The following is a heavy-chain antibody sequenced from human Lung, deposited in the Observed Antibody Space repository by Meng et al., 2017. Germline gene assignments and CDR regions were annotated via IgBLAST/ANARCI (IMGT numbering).Heavy chain of an antibody. J-gene: IGHJ4*02. CDR1: GGPISSSNW. D-gene: IGHD4-17*01. CDR3: ARNGAYCLHS. Sequence: QVRLQESGPGLVKPSGTLSLTCAVLGGPISSSNWWSWVRQPPGKGLEWIGEISHSGNTNYSPSFRGRVTMSVGRSRDQFSLELNSVTAADTAVYFCARNGAYCLHSWGQGTLVTVSS. V-gene: IGHV4-4*02. CDR2: ISHSGNT.